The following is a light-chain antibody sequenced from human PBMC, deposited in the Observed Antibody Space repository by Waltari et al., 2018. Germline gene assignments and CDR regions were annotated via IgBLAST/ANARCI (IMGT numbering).Light chain of an antibody. CDR1: QSILTN. V-gene: IGKV3-15*01. Sequence: EIVMTQSPAILSVSPGDRATLSCRDNQSILTNLAWYQQKPAQAPRLLMYAASNRATVLPDRFSGSGSGTYFTFTFSSLHPEDFALYYCQQYNNWPYTFGQGTKLEIK. CDR2: AAS. CDR3: QQYNNWPYT. J-gene: IGKJ2*01.